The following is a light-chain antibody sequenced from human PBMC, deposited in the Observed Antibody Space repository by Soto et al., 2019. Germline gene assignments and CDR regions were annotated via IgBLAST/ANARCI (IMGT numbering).Light chain of an antibody. V-gene: IGKV1-9*01. CDR3: QQVNSYPPLT. CDR1: QSISSN. CDR2: AAS. J-gene: IGKJ3*01. Sequence: LTQSPGTLSLSPGEGDTLSCRASQSISSNSLAWYQQKPGNAPKLLIYAASTLQSGVPSRFSGSGSGTNFTLTISSLQPEDFATYYCQQVNSYPPLTFGPGTKVDIK.